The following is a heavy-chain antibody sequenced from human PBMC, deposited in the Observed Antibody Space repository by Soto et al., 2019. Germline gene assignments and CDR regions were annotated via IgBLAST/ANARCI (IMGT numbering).Heavy chain of an antibody. J-gene: IGHJ4*02. Sequence: ASVKVSCKASGYTFTSYAMHWVRQAPGQRREWMGWINAGNGNTKYSQKFQGRVTITRDTSASTAYMELSSLRSEDTAVYYCARDRGAPYYDFWSGFDYWGQRXLVTVPS. V-gene: IGHV1-3*01. D-gene: IGHD3-3*01. CDR2: INAGNGNT. CDR1: GYTFTSYA. CDR3: ARDRGAPYYDFWSGFDY.